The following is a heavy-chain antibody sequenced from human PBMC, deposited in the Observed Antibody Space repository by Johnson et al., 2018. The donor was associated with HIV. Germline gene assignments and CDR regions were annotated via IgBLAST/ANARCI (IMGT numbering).Heavy chain of an antibody. CDR2: IKWNGGRK. J-gene: IGHJ3*02. CDR3: ARGVGGAGDDAFDI. D-gene: IGHD6-19*01. Sequence: MLLVESGGGVVRPGGSLRLSCAASGFTFDDYGMSWVRQVPGKGLEWVAGIKWNGGRKGYGDSVKGRFTISRDNAKNSLYMQMNSLRAEDTALYYCARGVGGAGDDAFDIWGQGTKVTVSS. CDR1: GFTFDDYG. V-gene: IGHV3-20*04.